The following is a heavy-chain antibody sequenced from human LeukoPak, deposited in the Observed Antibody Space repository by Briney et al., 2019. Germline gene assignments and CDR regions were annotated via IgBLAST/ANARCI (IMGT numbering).Heavy chain of an antibody. Sequence: ASVKVSCKASGYTFTGYYMHWVRQAPGQGLEWMGRINPNSGGTNYAQKFQGRVTMTRDTSISTAYMELSGLRSDDTAVYYCARDMSGRTAYFQHWGQGTLVTVSS. J-gene: IGHJ1*01. V-gene: IGHV1-2*06. CDR3: ARDMSGRTAYFQH. CDR2: INPNSGGT. D-gene: IGHD1-26*01. CDR1: GYTFTGYY.